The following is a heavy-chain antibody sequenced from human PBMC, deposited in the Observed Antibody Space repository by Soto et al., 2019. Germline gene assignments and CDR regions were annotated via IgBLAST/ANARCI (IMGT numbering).Heavy chain of an antibody. CDR1: GYTFTSYG. Sequence: GASVKVSCKASGYTFTSYGISWVRQAPGQGLEWMGWISAYNGNTNYAQKLQGRVTMTTDTSTSTAYMELRSLRSDDTAVYYCAREFYITGMATIPPFDYWGQGTLVTVSS. CDR2: ISAYNGNT. V-gene: IGHV1-18*01. D-gene: IGHD5-12*01. CDR3: AREFYITGMATIPPFDY. J-gene: IGHJ4*02.